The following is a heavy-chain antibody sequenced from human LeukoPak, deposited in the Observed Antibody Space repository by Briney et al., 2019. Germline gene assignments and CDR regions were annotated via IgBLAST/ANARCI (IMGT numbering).Heavy chain of an antibody. CDR1: GFTFSSYA. J-gene: IGHJ3*02. Sequence: PGGSLRLSCAASGFTFSSYAMSWVRQAPGKGLEWVSAISGSGGSTYYADSVKGRFTISRDNAKNSLYLQMNSLRAEDTAVYYCARDNAGSPSKPDAFDIWGQGTMVTVSS. CDR2: ISGSGGST. D-gene: IGHD3-10*01. V-gene: IGHV3-23*01. CDR3: ARDNAGSPSKPDAFDI.